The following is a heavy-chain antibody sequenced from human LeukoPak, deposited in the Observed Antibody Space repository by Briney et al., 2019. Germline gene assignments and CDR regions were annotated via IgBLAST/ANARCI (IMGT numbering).Heavy chain of an antibody. CDR2: IYHSGST. CDR1: GYSISSGYY. Sequence: SETLSLTCAVSGYSISSGYYWGWIRQPPGKGLEWIGGIYHSGSTYYNPSLKSRVTISVDTSKNQFSLKLSSVTAADTAVYYCARHAVGAIVDYYYYYMDVWGKGTTVTVSS. D-gene: IGHD1-26*01. CDR3: ARHAVGAIVDYYYYYMDV. V-gene: IGHV4-38-2*01. J-gene: IGHJ6*03.